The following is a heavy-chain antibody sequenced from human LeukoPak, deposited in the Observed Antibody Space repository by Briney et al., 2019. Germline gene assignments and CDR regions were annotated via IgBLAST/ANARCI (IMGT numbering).Heavy chain of an antibody. CDR1: GFTFDDYT. CDR3: AKDRAPSSSWYPGGGLDY. D-gene: IGHD6-13*01. V-gene: IGHV3-43*01. J-gene: IGHJ4*02. Sequence: GGSLRLSCAASGFTFDDYTMHWVRQAPGKGLEWVSLISWDGGSTYYADSVKGRFTISRDNSKNSLYLQMNSLRTEDTALYYCAKDRAPSSSWYPGGGLDYWGQGTLVTVSS. CDR2: ISWDGGST.